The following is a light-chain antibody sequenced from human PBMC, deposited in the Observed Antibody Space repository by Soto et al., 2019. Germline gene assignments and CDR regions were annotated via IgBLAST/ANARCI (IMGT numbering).Light chain of an antibody. J-gene: IGLJ1*01. CDR2: EVN. V-gene: IGLV2-23*02. CDR3: CSSGGSPTYV. CDR1: SSNVGSYKL. Sequence: QSALTQPASVSGSPGQSITISCTGTSSNVGSYKLVSWYQQHPGKAPKLMIFEVNKRPSGVSNRFSGSKYGNTASLTISGLKVEDEADYYCCSSGGSPTYVFGTGTKVTVL.